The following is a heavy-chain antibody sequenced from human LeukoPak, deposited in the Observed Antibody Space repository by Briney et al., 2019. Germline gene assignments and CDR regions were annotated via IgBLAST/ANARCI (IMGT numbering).Heavy chain of an antibody. CDR2: IRYDGSIK. CDR3: AKGIAVAGTELAD. CDR1: GFTFSSYA. V-gene: IGHV3-30*02. J-gene: IGHJ4*02. D-gene: IGHD6-19*01. Sequence: GGSLRLSCAASGFTFSSYAVHWVRQAPGKGLEWVSFIRYDGSIKYYADSVEGRFTISRDNSKNTLYLQMNSLRADDTAVYYCAKGIAVAGTELADWGQGTPVTVSA.